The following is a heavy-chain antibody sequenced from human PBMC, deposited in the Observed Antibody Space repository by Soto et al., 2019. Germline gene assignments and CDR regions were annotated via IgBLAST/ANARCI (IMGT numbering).Heavy chain of an antibody. CDR3: ARDISGTNNWFDP. J-gene: IGHJ5*02. Sequence: VQLVQSGAEVKKPGSSVRVSCETSGDTFSSHTINWLRQAPGQGLEWMGGIIPVFGSPNYAEKFQGRVTISADTSTNKAYMELRSLTSDDTAVYFCARDISGTNNWFDPWGHGILVTVSS. V-gene: IGHV1-69*06. CDR1: GDTFSSHT. CDR2: IIPVFGSP. D-gene: IGHD1-26*01.